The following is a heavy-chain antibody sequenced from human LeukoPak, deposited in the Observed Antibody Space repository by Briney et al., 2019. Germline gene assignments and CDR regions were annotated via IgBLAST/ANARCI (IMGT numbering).Heavy chain of an antibody. CDR3: ARNTYDSSGLDAFDM. D-gene: IGHD3-22*01. CDR2: IYHSGST. CDR1: GYSISSGYY. V-gene: IGHV4-38-2*02. J-gene: IGHJ3*02. Sequence: SETLSLTCTVSGYSISSGYYWGWIRQPPGKGLEWIGSIYHSGSTYYNPSLKSRVTISIDTSKNQFSLKLSSVAAADTAVYFCARNTYDSSGLDAFDMWGQGTMVTVSS.